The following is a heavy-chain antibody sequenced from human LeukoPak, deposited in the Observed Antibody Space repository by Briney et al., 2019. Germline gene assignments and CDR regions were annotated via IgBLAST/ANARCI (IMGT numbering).Heavy chain of an antibody. CDR3: AREGHNHVHRYYFDY. D-gene: IGHD1-1*01. J-gene: IGHJ4*02. CDR2: INPNSGGT. V-gene: IGHV1-2*02. CDR1: GYTFTGYY. Sequence: GASVKVSCKASGYTFTGYYMHWVRQAPGQGLVWMGWINPNSGGTNYAQKFQGRVTMTRDTSISTAYMELSRLRSDDTAVYYCAREGHNHVHRYYFDYWGQGTLVTVSS.